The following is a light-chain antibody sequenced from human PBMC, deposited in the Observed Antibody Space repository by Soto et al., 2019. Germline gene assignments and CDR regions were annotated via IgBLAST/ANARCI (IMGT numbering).Light chain of an antibody. V-gene: IGKV1-39*01. CDR3: QQTDSIPIT. J-gene: IGKJ5*01. CDR2: ASS. Sequence: DIQMTQSPSSLSASVGDRVTITCRASQTISNSLNWYQQRPGKAPNLLIYASSSLQSGAPPRFSGSGSGKEFTLTINSLQPEDFATYYCQQTDSIPITFGQGTRLEIK. CDR1: QTISNS.